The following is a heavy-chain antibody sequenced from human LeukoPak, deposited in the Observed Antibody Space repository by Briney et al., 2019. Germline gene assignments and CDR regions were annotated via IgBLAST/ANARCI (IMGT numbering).Heavy chain of an antibody. CDR2: IIGSAVNT. CDR1: GLTVSSSS. J-gene: IGHJ5*02. CDR3: AKYTSGTSYRGLYP. Sequence: GGSLRLSRGASGLTVSSSSMSWVRQAPGKGLEWVSTIIGSAVNTYYADSVKGRFTISRDDSKNTVYLQMNSLRAEDTAVYSCAKYTSGTSYRGLYPWGQGTLVTVSS. V-gene: IGHV3-23*01. D-gene: IGHD3-10*01.